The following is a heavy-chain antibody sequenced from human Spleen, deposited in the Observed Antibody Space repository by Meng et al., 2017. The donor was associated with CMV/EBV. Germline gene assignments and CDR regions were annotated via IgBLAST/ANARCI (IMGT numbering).Heavy chain of an antibody. V-gene: IGHV1-69*05. Sequence: SVKVSCKASGGTFSSYAISWVRQAPGQGLEWMGGIIPIFGTANYAQKFQGRVTITTDESTSTAYMELSSLRSDDTAVYYCARASRFLEWLSPGFWDIWGQGTMVTVSS. J-gene: IGHJ3*02. CDR1: GGTFSSYA. CDR2: IIPIFGTA. CDR3: ARASRFLEWLSPGFWDI. D-gene: IGHD3-3*01.